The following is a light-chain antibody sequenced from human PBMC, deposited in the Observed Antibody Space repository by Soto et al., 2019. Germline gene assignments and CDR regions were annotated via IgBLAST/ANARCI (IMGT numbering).Light chain of an antibody. CDR2: GAS. Sequence: EIVLTQSPGILSLSPGERATLSCRASQSVSNDFLAWYQQKPDQAPRLLIYGASTRATDVPDRFSGSGSGADFTLTISRLEPEDFAVYYCQQYGSSPPRTFGQGTKVE. CDR1: QSVSNDF. J-gene: IGKJ1*01. CDR3: QQYGSSPPRT. V-gene: IGKV3-20*01.